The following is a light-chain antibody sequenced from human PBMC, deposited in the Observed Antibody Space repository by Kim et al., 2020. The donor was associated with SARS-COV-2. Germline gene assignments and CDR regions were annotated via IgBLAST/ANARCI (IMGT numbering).Light chain of an antibody. CDR1: QSISGS. Sequence: DIQMTQSPSTLSASGGDRVTITCRASQSISGSLAWYQKKPGQAPKLLISDASSLESGVPSRFSGSGSGTELTLTITSLQPEDFATYYCQQYESYSPTFGQGTKVDIK. J-gene: IGKJ1*01. CDR3: QQYESYSPT. V-gene: IGKV1-5*01. CDR2: DAS.